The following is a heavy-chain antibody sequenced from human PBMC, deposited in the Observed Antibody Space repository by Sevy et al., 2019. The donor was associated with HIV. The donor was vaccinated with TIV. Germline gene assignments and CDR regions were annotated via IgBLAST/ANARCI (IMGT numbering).Heavy chain of an antibody. CDR2: ITGGGGST. D-gene: IGHD3-22*01. V-gene: IGHV3-23*01. CDR3: AKGSVYDTSGYYYTLVAFDY. CDR1: GFIFGNYA. J-gene: IGHJ4*02. Sequence: GGSLRLSCAASGFIFGNYAMNWVRQAPGKGLEWVSAITGGGGSTYYADSVKGRFSISRDNSKNTLYLQMSSLRAEDTAVYFCAKGSVYDTSGYYYTLVAFDYWGQGTPVTVSS.